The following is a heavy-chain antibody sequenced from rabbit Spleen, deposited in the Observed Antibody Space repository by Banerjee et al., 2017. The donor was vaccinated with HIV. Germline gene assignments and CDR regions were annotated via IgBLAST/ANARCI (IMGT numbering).Heavy chain of an antibody. J-gene: IGHJ4*01. CDR3: ARDLVGVIGWNFYL. Sequence: QEQLVESGGGLVQPEGSLTLTCKASGVSFSGSSYICWVRQAPGKGLEWIACINAATTKPVYATWAKGRFTISRTSSTTVTLRMTSLTAADTATYFCARDLVGVIGWNFYLWGQGTLVTVS. V-gene: IGHV1S45*01. CDR2: INAATTKP. D-gene: IGHD1-1*01. CDR1: GVSFSGSSY.